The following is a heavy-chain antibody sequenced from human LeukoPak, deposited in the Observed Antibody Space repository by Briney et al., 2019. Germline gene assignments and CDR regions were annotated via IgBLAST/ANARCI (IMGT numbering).Heavy chain of an antibody. V-gene: IGHV1-69*06. CDR3: ARAPDLEWLSPFDY. CDR2: IIPIFGTA. CDR1: GGAFSSYA. Sequence: GASVKVSCKTSGGAFSSYAISWVRQAPGQGLEWMGRIIPIFGTANYAQKFQGRVTITADKSTSTAYMELSSLRSEDTAVYYCARAPDLEWLSPFDYWGQGTLVTASS. D-gene: IGHD3-3*01. J-gene: IGHJ4*02.